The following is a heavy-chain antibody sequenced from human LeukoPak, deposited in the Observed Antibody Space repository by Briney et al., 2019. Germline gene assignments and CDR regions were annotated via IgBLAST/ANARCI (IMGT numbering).Heavy chain of an antibody. V-gene: IGHV3-64D*06. J-gene: IGHJ4*02. D-gene: IGHD3-22*01. CDR1: GFTFSSYA. Sequence: GGSLKLSCSASGFTFSSYAMYWVRQAPGKGLEYVSGISSNGGSTFYADSVKGRFTISRDNSKNTLYLQMSSLRAEDTAVYYCVNRGGLLLYFIYWGQGTLVTVSS. CDR3: VNRGGLLLYFIY. CDR2: ISSNGGST.